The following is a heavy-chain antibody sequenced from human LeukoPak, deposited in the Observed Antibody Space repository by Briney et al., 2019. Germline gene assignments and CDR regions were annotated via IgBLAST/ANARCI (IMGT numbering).Heavy chain of an antibody. Sequence: ASVKVSCKASGYTFTGYFIHWVRQAPGQGLEWMGWMNPNSGNTGYAQKFQGRVTMTRNTSISTAYMELSSLRSEDTAVYYCARGKLRYFDWLLEGYYYYMDVWGKGTTVTISS. CDR3: ARGKLRYFDWLLEGYYYYMDV. D-gene: IGHD3-9*01. CDR1: GYTFTGYF. J-gene: IGHJ6*03. V-gene: IGHV1-8*02. CDR2: MNPNSGNT.